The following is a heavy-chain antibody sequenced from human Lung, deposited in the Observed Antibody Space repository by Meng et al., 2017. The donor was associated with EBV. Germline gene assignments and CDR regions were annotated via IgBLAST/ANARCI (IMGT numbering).Heavy chain of an antibody. CDR3: ARDLWPHIVVVTAPSEF. J-gene: IGHJ4*02. D-gene: IGHD2-21*02. CDR1: GYTFSSYG. CDR2: ISTYNDNP. V-gene: IGHV1-18*01. Sequence: QVQLVQSGAEVKRPGASVKVPCKASGYTFSSYGFTWVRQAPGPGLEWLGWISTYNDNPKYAQKVQGRVTMTADTSTSTAYMELRSLTSDDTAVYYCARDLWPHIVVVTAPSEFWGQGTLVTVAS.